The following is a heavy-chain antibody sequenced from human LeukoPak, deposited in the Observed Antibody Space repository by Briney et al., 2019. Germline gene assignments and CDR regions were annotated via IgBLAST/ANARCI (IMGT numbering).Heavy chain of an antibody. CDR1: GFTFSSYS. V-gene: IGHV3-21*01. CDR3: ARMDYGGNPYYFDY. Sequence: GGSLRLSCAASGFTFSSYSMDWVRQAPGKGLEWVSCISSSSSYIRYSGSVKGRFTISRDNAKNSLFLQMNSLRAEDTAVYYCARMDYGGNPYYFDYWGQGTLVTVSS. CDR2: ISSSSSYI. J-gene: IGHJ4*02. D-gene: IGHD4-23*01.